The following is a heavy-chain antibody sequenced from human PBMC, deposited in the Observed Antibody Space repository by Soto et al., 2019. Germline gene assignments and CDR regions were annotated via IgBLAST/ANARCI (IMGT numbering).Heavy chain of an antibody. V-gene: IGHV3-48*01. J-gene: IGHJ3*02. Sequence: PGGSLRLSCASSGFTFSSYSMNWVRQAPGKGLEWVSYISSSSSTIYYADSVKGRFTISRDNAKNSLYLQMNSLRAEDTAVYYCARVTSRLADAFDIWGQGTMVTVSS. CDR3: ARVTSRLADAFDI. CDR1: GFTFSSYS. D-gene: IGHD2-2*01. CDR2: ISSSSSTI.